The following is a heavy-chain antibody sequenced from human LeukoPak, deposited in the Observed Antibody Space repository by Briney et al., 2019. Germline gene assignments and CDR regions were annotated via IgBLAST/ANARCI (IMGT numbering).Heavy chain of an antibody. D-gene: IGHD3-22*01. Sequence: ASVKVSCKASGYTFTSYGISWVRQAPGQGLEWMGWISAYNGNTNYAQKLQGRVTMTTDTSTSTAYMELRSLRSDDTAVYYCARVHDSSDYSYYFDYWGQGTLVTVSS. CDR1: GYTFTSYG. J-gene: IGHJ4*02. CDR2: ISAYNGNT. CDR3: ARVHDSSDYSYYFDY. V-gene: IGHV1-18*01.